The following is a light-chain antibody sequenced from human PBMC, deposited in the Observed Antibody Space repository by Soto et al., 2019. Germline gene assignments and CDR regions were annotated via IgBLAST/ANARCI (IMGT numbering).Light chain of an antibody. CDR1: QSVRRN. J-gene: IGKJ4*01. CDR3: QQYDNWPPLT. V-gene: IGKV3-15*01. CDR2: EAS. Sequence: EIVMPQSPATLSVSPGERATLSCRASQSVRRNLAWYQQKPGQAPRLLIYEASTRATGIPARFSGSGSGTEFTLTISSLQSEDFAVYYCQQYDNWPPLTFGGGTKVEIK.